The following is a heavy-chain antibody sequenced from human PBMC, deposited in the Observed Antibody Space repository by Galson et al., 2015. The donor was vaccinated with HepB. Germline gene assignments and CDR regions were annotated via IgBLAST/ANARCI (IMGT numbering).Heavy chain of an antibody. CDR1: GDSVSSHSAA. J-gene: IGHJ6*03. D-gene: IGHD6-13*01. V-gene: IGHV6-1*01. Sequence: CAISGDSVSSHSAAWSWIRQSPSRGLEWLGRTYYRSKWYNYYAVSVKSRITINPDTSKNQFSLHLNSVTPEDTAVYYCARDRQQQLVLNFYYYYMDVWGKGTTVTVSS. CDR2: TYYRSKWYN. CDR3: ARDRQQQLVLNFYYYYMDV.